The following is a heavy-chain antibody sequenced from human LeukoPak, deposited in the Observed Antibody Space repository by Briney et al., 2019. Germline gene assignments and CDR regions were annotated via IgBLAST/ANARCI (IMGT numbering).Heavy chain of an antibody. J-gene: IGHJ4*02. CDR2: INTGGSST. V-gene: IGHV3-74*01. Sequence: GGSLRLSCAASGFTSSSYWMHWVRQAPGKGLVWVSRINTGGSSTIYADSVKGRFTISIDKAENTLYLQMNSLRAEDTAVYYCARGRSGFYFDYWGQGTLVTVS. D-gene: IGHD3-22*01. CDR3: ARGRSGFYFDY. CDR1: GFTSSSYW.